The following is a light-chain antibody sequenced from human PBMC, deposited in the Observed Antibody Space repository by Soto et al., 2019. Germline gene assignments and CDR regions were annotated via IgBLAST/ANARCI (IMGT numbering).Light chain of an antibody. V-gene: IGKV1-39*01. CDR3: QQSYSSPPT. CDR1: QSISNH. CDR2: AAS. J-gene: IGKJ1*01. Sequence: DIQIIEPLSALSDDLEPRVPITFRGSQSISNHLNWYQQKPGKAPKLLIFAASSFQGGVPSRISGSRSGPHFTLAIGRLQPEDFATYYSQQSYSSPPTFGKWPKVDIK.